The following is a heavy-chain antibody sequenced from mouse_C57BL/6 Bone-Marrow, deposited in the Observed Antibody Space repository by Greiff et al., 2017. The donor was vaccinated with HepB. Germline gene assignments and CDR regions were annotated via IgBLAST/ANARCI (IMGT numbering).Heavy chain of an antibody. D-gene: IGHD4-1*01. Sequence: EVKLMESGPGLVKPSQSLSLTCSVPGYSIPSGYYWNWIRPFPGNKLEWMGYISYDGSNNYNPSLKNRLSITRDTSKNQFFLKLNSVTTEDTATYYCAREEGLTGTDFDYWGQGTTLTVSS. CDR2: ISYDGSN. CDR3: AREEGLTGTDFDY. CDR1: GYSIPSGYY. V-gene: IGHV3-6*01. J-gene: IGHJ2*01.